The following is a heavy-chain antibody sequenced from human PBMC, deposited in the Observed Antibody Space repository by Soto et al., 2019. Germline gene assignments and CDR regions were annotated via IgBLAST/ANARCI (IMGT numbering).Heavy chain of an antibody. CDR1: GFTFSSYE. Sequence: GGSLRLSCAASGFTFSSYEMNWVRQAPGKGLEWVSYISSSGSTIYYADSVKGRFTISRDNAKNSLYLQMNSLRAEDTAVYYCARGSRGPRPVTAIPSWFDPWGQGTMMTV. J-gene: IGHJ5*02. CDR3: ARGSRGPRPVTAIPSWFDP. V-gene: IGHV3-48*03. D-gene: IGHD2-21*02. CDR2: ISSSGSTI.